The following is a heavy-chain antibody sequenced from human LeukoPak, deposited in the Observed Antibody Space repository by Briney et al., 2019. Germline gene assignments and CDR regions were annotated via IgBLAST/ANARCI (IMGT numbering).Heavy chain of an antibody. V-gene: IGHV3-7*01. D-gene: IGHD1-1*01. J-gene: IGHJ4*02. CDR3: ATWGARPNDKTHYFDY. CDR2: IKQAGSEN. CDR1: GLIFSDYW. Sequence: PGGSLRLSCAASGLIFSDYWMTWVRQAPGKGLEWVANIKQAGSENSYVDSVKGRFTISRDNAKNSLSLHVSSLRAEDTAVYYCATWGARPNDKTHYFDYWGQGTLVTVSS.